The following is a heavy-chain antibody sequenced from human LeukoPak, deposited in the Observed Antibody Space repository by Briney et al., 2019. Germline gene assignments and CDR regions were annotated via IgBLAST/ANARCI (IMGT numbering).Heavy chain of an antibody. Sequence: SETLSLTCAVYGGSFSDYYWSWIRQPPGKGLEWIGEINHSGSTNYNPSLKSRVTISVDTSKNQFSLKLSSVTAADTAVYYCARAGYSSGWYLYWGQGTLVTVSS. CDR1: GGSFSDYY. CDR2: INHSGST. CDR3: ARAGYSSGWYLY. D-gene: IGHD6-19*01. V-gene: IGHV4-34*01. J-gene: IGHJ4*02.